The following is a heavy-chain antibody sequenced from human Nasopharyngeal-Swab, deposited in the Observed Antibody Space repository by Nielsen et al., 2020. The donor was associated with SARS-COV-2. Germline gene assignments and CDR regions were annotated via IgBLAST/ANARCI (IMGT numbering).Heavy chain of an antibody. CDR1: GFTFSSYA. CDR2: ISGSGGST. CDR3: AKDRTPWSAFDI. J-gene: IGHJ3*02. V-gene: IGHV3-23*01. D-gene: IGHD3-3*01. Sequence: GESLKISCAASGFTFSSYAMSWVRQAPGKGLEWVSAISGSGGSTYYADSVKGRFTISRDNSKNTLYLQMNSLRAEYTAVYYCAKDRTPWSAFDIWGQGTMVTVSS.